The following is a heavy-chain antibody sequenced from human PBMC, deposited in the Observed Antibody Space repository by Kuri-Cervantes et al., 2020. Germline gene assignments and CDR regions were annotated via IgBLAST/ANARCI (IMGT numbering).Heavy chain of an antibody. Sequence: SETLSLTCTVSGGSINNYHWTWIRQPPGKGLEWIGYIYYSGNTNYNPSVKSRVTISVDKSKNQFSLKLTSVTAADTAVYYCAREGGWFDPWGQGTPVTVSS. CDR1: GGSINNYH. CDR3: AREGGWFDP. J-gene: IGHJ5*02. D-gene: IGHD3-16*01. V-gene: IGHV4-59*12. CDR2: IYYSGNT.